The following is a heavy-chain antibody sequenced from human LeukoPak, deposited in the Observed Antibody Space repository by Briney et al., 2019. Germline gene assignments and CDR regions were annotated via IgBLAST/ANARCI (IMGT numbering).Heavy chain of an antibody. CDR3: AKAYYGSGAPVFYL. Sequence: GGSLRLSCAASGFTFSSYAMSWPRQAPGKGLEWVSGISGSGGSTYYADSVKGRFNISRDNSKNTLYLQMNSLRAEDTAVYYCAKAYYGSGAPVFYLWGRGTLVTVSS. CDR1: GFTFSSYA. D-gene: IGHD3-10*01. J-gene: IGHJ2*01. V-gene: IGHV3-23*01. CDR2: ISGSGGST.